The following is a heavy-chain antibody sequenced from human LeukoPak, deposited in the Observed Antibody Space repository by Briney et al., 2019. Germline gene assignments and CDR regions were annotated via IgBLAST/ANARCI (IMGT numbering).Heavy chain of an antibody. CDR2: IIPIFGTA. Sequence: GASVKVSCAASGGTFSSYAISWVRQAPGQGLEWMGGIIPIFGTANYAQKFQGRVTITADESTSTAYMELSSLRSEDTAVYYCARENLHYDSSGYYGYWGQGTLVTVSS. V-gene: IGHV1-69*13. J-gene: IGHJ4*02. D-gene: IGHD3-22*01. CDR3: ARENLHYDSSGYYGY. CDR1: GGTFSSYA.